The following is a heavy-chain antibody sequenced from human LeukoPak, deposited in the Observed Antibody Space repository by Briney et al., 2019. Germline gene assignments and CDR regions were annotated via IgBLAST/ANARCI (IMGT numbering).Heavy chain of an antibody. D-gene: IGHD1-26*01. CDR2: ISSSSSTI. CDR1: GFTFSSNG. V-gene: IGHV3-48*04. J-gene: IGHJ4*02. Sequence: PGGSLRLSCAASGFTFSSNGMHWVRQAPGKGLEWVSYISSSSSTIYYADSVKGRFTISRDNAKNSLYLQMNSLRAEDTAVYYCARDGAISWEPRSIDYWGQGTLVTVSS. CDR3: ARDGAISWEPRSIDY.